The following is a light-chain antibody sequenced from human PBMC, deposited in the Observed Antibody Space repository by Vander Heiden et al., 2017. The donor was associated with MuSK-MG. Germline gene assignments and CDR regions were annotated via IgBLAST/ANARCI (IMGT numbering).Light chain of an antibody. CDR3: QVWDSPSDHF. CDR1: HMGTKK. Sequence: SYVLTQPPSVSVAPGQTATITCGGDHMGTKKAPWYQTKPGQPLLLVVYDVRHRSSGIPGRFSGSTSGNTATLTISMVEAGDDADYYCQVWDSPSDHFFGTGTKVTVL. CDR2: DVR. J-gene: IGLJ1*01. V-gene: IGLV3-21*02.